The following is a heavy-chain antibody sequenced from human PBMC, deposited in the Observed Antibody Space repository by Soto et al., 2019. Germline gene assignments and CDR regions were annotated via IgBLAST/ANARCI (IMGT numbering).Heavy chain of an antibody. J-gene: IGHJ6*02. CDR2: VSPSGTT. Sequence: SETLSLTCAVSGGSISSGGYSWSWIRQPPGKGLEWIGYVSPSGTTYYNPSLKSRVSISTDRSKNQFSLEVSSVTAADTAVYYCARDRGSYGMDVWGQGTTVTVSS. CDR1: GGSISSGGYS. V-gene: IGHV4-30-2*01. CDR3: ARDRGSYGMDV.